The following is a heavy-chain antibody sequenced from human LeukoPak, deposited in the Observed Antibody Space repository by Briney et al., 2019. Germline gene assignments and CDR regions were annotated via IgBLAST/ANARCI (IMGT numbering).Heavy chain of an antibody. CDR3: ARDKSPYIMDV. V-gene: IGHV3-48*03. CDR2: ISSSDNTM. CDR1: GFTFSSFE. Sequence: GGSLRLSCAASGFTFSSFEMNWVRQAPGKGLEWVSYISSSDNTMNYADSVRGRFTISRDNAKNSLYLQMNSLRAEDTAVYYCARDKSPYIMDVWGQGTTVTVSS. D-gene: IGHD3-16*01. J-gene: IGHJ6*02.